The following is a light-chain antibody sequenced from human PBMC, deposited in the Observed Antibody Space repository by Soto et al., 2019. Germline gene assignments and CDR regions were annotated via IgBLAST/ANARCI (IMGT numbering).Light chain of an antibody. CDR3: QQYHNYPRT. Sequence: IQMPQSPHPLSATVGGRVTITCRASQSITYLNWYQQKPGKAPKLLIYAASSLQSGVPSRFSGSGSGTEFTLTISSLQPDDFATYYCQQYHNYPRTFGQGTRWIS. V-gene: IGKV1-39*01. CDR1: QSITY. J-gene: IGKJ1*01. CDR2: AAS.